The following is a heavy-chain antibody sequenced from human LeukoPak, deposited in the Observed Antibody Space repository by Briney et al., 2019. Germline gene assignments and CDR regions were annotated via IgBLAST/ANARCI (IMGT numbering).Heavy chain of an antibody. V-gene: IGHV4-34*01. Sequence: PSETLSLTCAVYGGSFSGYYWSWIRQPPGKGLEWIGEINHSGSTNYNPSLKSRVTISVDTSKNQFSLKLSSVTAADTAVYYCARINYYGSGRYFQHWGQGTLVTVSS. CDR2: INHSGST. CDR3: ARINYYGSGRYFQH. D-gene: IGHD3-10*01. CDR1: GGSFSGYY. J-gene: IGHJ1*01.